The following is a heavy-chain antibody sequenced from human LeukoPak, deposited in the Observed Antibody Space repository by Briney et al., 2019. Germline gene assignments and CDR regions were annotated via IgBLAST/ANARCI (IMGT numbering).Heavy chain of an antibody. V-gene: IGHV3-23*01. CDR1: GFTFSSYA. D-gene: IGHD1-26*01. CDR3: AKDIEGELLSYFDY. CDR2: ISGSGGST. J-gene: IGHJ4*02. Sequence: PGGSLRLSCAASGFTFSSYAMSWVCQAPGKGLEWVSAISGSGGSTYYADSVKGRFTISRDNSKNTLYLQMNSLRAEDTAVYYCAKDIEGELLSYFDYWGQGTLVTVSS.